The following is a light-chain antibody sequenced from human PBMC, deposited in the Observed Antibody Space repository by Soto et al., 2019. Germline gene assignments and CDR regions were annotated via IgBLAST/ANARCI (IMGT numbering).Light chain of an antibody. CDR2: GVS. V-gene: IGKV3-15*01. CDR3: QSYNDWPFA. J-gene: IGKJ2*01. Sequence: EIVMTQSPATLSVSPGERVTLSCRASESLFGFLAWYQHKPGQAPRLLIYGVSTKATGVPARFSGSGSATDFTHPITSLQSDDSAVYYCQSYNDWPFAFGQGTKLEI. CDR1: ESLFGF.